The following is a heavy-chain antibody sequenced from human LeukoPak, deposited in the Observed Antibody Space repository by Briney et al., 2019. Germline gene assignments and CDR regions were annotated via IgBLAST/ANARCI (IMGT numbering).Heavy chain of an antibody. V-gene: IGHV3-7*01. CDR3: ARRSAAKDAFDI. D-gene: IGHD6-25*01. J-gene: IGHJ3*02. Sequence: PGGSLRLSCAASGFTFSSYGMHWVRQAPGKGLEWVANIKQDGSEKYYVDSVKGRFTISRDNAKNTLYLQMNSLRAEDTAVYYCARRSAAKDAFDIWGQGTMVTVSP. CDR2: IKQDGSEK. CDR1: GFTFSSYG.